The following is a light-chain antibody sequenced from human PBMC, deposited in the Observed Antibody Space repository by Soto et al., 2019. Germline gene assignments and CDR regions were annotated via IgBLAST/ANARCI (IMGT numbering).Light chain of an antibody. CDR1: QSIDIW. V-gene: IGKV1-5*03. J-gene: IGKJ2*01. CDR3: QQYKTYSRYT. Sequence: DIQMTQSPSTLSASVGDRVTITCRASQSIDIWLAWYQQRPGKAPKDLIYEASRLLSGVPSRFGGSVSGTEFTLTITSLQPDDSATYDGQQYKTYSRYTFSQGTKVVSK. CDR2: EAS.